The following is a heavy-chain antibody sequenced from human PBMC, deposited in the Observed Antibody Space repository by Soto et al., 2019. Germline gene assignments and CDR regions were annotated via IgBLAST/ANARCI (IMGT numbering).Heavy chain of an antibody. D-gene: IGHD1-1*01. CDR2: ISSGGLTT. J-gene: IGHJ4*02. CDR3: ASQGSDDLDY. V-gene: IGHV3-48*03. Sequence: EVQLVESGGGLVQPGGSLRLSCAASGFTFSFYDVNWVRQAPGKGLEWVSYISSGGLTTYYTDSVKGRFTISRDNAKNSMYLQMNSLRVEDTAVYYCASQGSDDLDYWGQGTLVTVSS. CDR1: GFTFSFYD.